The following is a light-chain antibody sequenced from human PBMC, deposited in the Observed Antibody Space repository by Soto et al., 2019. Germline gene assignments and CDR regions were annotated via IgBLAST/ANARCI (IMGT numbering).Light chain of an antibody. V-gene: IGKV3-11*01. CDR1: QSVDIY. CDR2: DTS. Sequence: EIVLTQSPATMLFFPGESATLSCRASQSVDIYLAWYQQKPGQAPRLLIYDTSIRPPGVPPRFSGSGSGADFALTISSLEPEDFAVHYCQRRSNSRLLIFGQGTKLEI. J-gene: IGKJ2*01. CDR3: QRRSNSRLLI.